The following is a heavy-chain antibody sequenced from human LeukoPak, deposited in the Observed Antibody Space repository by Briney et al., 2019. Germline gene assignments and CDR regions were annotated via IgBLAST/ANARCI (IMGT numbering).Heavy chain of an antibody. CDR3: ASRGYVGATDYMDV. D-gene: IGHD1-26*01. J-gene: IGHJ6*03. CDR1: GYTFTGYY. V-gene: IGHV1-2*02. CDR2: INPNSGGT. Sequence: GASVKVSCKASGYTFTGYYMHWVRQAPGQGLEWMGWINPNSGGTNYAQKFQGRVTMTRDTSISTAYMELSRLRSDDTAVYYCASRGYVGATDYMDVWGKGSTVTVSS.